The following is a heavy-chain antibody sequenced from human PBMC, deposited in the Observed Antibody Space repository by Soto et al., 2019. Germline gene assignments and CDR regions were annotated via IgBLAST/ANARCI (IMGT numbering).Heavy chain of an antibody. D-gene: IGHD3-3*01. Sequence: SVKVSCKASGGTFSSYAISWVRQAPGQGLEWMGGIIPIFGTANYAQKFQGRVTITADESTSTAYMELSSLRSEDTAVYYCARDHPRITIFGVAPRGGWFDPWGQGTLVTVSS. V-gene: IGHV1-69*13. CDR3: ARDHPRITIFGVAPRGGWFDP. J-gene: IGHJ5*02. CDR2: IIPIFGTA. CDR1: GGTFSSYA.